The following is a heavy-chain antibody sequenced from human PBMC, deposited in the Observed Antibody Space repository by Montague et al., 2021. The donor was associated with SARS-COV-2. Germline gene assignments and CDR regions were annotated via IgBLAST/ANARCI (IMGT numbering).Heavy chain of an antibody. Sequence: SETLSLTCAVYGGSFSDYYWTWIRQPPGKGLEWIGEINHSGSSNYNPSLKNRVTISVDTSKNQFSLKLTSVTAADTAVYYCTRGIDSYKTGYWGQGIQVTVSS. CDR2: INHSGSS. CDR3: TRGIDSYKTGY. D-gene: IGHD3-10*01. J-gene: IGHJ4*02. V-gene: IGHV4-34*01. CDR1: GGSFSDYY.